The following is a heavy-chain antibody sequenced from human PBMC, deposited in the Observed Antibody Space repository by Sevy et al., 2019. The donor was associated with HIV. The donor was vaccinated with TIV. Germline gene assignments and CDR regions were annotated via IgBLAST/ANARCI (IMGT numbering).Heavy chain of an antibody. J-gene: IGHJ5*02. D-gene: IGHD3-3*01. Sequence: GGSLRLSCAASGFTFSDYYMSWVRQAPGKGLEWVSYISSSGSTIYYGDSVKGRFTISRDNAKNSLYLQMNSLRVEDTAVYYCARDPTYYDFWSGYYTGWFDPWGQGTLVTVSS. V-gene: IGHV3-11*01. CDR1: GFTFSDYY. CDR2: ISSSGSTI. CDR3: ARDPTYYDFWSGYYTGWFDP.